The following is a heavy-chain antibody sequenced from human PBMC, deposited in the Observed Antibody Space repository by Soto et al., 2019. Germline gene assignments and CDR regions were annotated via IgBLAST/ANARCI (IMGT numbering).Heavy chain of an antibody. D-gene: IGHD3-9*01. CDR1: GFTVSSNY. CDR2: IYSGGST. Sequence: GGSLRLSCAASGFTVSSNYMSWVRQAPGKGLEWVSVIYSGGSTYYADSVKGRFTISRGNSKNTLYLQMNSLRAEDTAVYYCAREGGYDILTGYRSLGYFDYWGQGTLVTVSS. J-gene: IGHJ4*02. V-gene: IGHV3-66*01. CDR3: AREGGYDILTGYRSLGYFDY.